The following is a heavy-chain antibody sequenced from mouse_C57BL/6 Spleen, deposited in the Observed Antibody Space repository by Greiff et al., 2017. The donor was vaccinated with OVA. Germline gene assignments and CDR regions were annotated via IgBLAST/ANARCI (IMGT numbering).Heavy chain of an antibody. J-gene: IGHJ4*01. V-gene: IGHV1-26*01. D-gene: IGHD2-3*01. CDR1: GYTFTDYY. CDR2: INPNNGGT. Sequence: VQLQQSGPELVKPGASVKISCKASGYTFTDYYMNWVKQSHGKSLEWIGDINPNNGGTSYNQKFKGKATLTVDKSSSTAYMELRSLTSEDSAVYYCARGWLLLYAMDYWGQGTSVTVSS. CDR3: ARGWLLLYAMDY.